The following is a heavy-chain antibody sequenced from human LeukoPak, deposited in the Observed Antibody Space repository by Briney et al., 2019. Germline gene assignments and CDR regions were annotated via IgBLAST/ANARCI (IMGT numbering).Heavy chain of an antibody. D-gene: IGHD2-15*01. CDR3: ARGYCSGGDCFYFDV. J-gene: IGHJ4*02. CDR1: GFTLSRNW. V-gene: IGHV3-7*04. Sequence: GGSLRLSCAATGFTLSRNWMSWVRQAPGNGLEWVANIKQDGSQKYYVDSVKGRFTISRDNAKNSLYLQMNSLRAEDTAVYYCARGYCSGGDCFYFDVWGLGTLVTVSS. CDR2: IKQDGSQK.